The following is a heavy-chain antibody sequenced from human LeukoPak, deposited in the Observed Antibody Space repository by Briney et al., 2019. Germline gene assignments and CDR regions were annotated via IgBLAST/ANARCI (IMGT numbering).Heavy chain of an antibody. Sequence: GGSLRLSCAASGFTFSSYSMNWARQAPGKGLEWVSSISSSSSYIYYADSVKGRFTISRDNAKNSLYLQMNSLRAEDTAVYYCASRYGSGSYYEYPPFDYWGQGTLVTVSS. CDR1: GFTFSSYS. V-gene: IGHV3-21*01. J-gene: IGHJ4*02. CDR2: ISSSSSYI. CDR3: ASRYGSGSYYEYPPFDY. D-gene: IGHD3-10*01.